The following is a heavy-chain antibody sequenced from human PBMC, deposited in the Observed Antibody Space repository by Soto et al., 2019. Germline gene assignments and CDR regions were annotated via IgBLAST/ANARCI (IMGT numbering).Heavy chain of an antibody. CDR2: IWYDGSNK. CDR3: ARGVAAAQRGNNWFDP. Sequence: QAGGSLRLSXAASGFTFSSYGMHWVRQAPGKGLEWVAVIWYDGSNKYYADSVKGRFTISRDNSKNTLYLQMNSLRAEDTAVYYRARGVAAAQRGNNWFDPWGQGTLVTVSS. J-gene: IGHJ5*02. D-gene: IGHD3-10*01. V-gene: IGHV3-33*01. CDR1: GFTFSSYG.